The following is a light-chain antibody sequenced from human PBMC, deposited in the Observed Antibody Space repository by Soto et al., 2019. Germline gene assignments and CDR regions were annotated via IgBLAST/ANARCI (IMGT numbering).Light chain of an antibody. CDR1: NSDIGAYNY. V-gene: IGLV2-8*01. Sequence: QSVLTQPPSASGSPGQSVTISCTGTNSDIGAYNYVSWYQQHPGKAPKLMIYEVSRRPSGVPDRFSGSKSGNTASLTVSGPQHEEVDDHYCSSYAGSNHLSLGTGTKVTVL. CDR3: SSYAGSNHLS. J-gene: IGLJ1*01. CDR2: EVS.